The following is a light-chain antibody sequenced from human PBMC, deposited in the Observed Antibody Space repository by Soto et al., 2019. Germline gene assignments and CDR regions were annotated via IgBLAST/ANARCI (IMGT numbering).Light chain of an antibody. J-gene: IGKJ4*01. V-gene: IGKV3-15*01. CDR1: QSVSSN. CDR3: QQYINWPLT. CDR2: GAS. Sequence: EIVMTQSPATLSVSPGERATLSCRASQSVSSNLAWYQQKPGQAPRLLIYGASPRATGIPARFSGSGSGTEFTLTISSLQSEDFAVYYCQQYINWPLTFGGGTKVEIK.